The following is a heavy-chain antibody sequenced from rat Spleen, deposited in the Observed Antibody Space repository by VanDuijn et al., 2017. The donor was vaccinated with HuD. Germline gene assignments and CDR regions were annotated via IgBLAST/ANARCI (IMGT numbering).Heavy chain of an antibody. CDR3: ARANRDSYAHFDY. CDR2: IWTGGST. J-gene: IGHJ2*01. D-gene: IGHD1-12*01. CDR1: GFSLTTNS. Sequence: QVQLKESGPGLVQPSQTLSLTCTVSGFSLTTNSVHWVRQPPGKGLERMGVIWTGGSTAYNSLLKSRLSITRDIPKSQVFLKMNSLQTEDTATYYCARANRDSYAHFDYWGQGVMVTVSS. V-gene: IGHV2-1*01.